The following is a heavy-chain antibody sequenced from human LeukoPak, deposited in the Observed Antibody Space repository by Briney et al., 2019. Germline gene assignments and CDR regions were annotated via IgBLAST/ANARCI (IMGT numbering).Heavy chain of an antibody. J-gene: IGHJ4*02. CDR3: TTDLSEDDGIKGIYDY. Sequence: GGSLRLSCAASGFTFSNAWMSWVRQAPGKGLEWVGRIKSRTDGGTTDYAAPVKGRFTISRDDSKNTLYLQMNSLKTEDTAVYYCTTDLSEDDGIKGIYDYWGQGTLVTVSS. D-gene: IGHD5-12*01. V-gene: IGHV3-15*01. CDR1: GFTFSNAW. CDR2: IKSRTDGGTT.